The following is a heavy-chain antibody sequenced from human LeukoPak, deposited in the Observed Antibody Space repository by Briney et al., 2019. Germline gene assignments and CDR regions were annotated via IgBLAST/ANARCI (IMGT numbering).Heavy chain of an antibody. V-gene: IGHV1-2*02. Sequence: ASVKVSCKASGYTVTGYYMHWVRQAPGQGLEWMGWINPNSGGTNYAQKFQGRVTMTRDTSISTAYMELSRLRSDDTAVYYCAYYHVNEEPPTFWGQGTLVTVSS. D-gene: IGHD1-1*01. CDR1: GYTVTGYY. CDR3: AYYHVNEEPPTF. CDR2: INPNSGGT. J-gene: IGHJ4*02.